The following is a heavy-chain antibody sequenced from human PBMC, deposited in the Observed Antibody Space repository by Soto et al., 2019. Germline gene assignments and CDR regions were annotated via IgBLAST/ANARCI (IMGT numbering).Heavy chain of an antibody. CDR1: GYSFTSYW. D-gene: IGHD3-22*01. J-gene: IGHJ3*02. CDR2: IYPGDSDT. V-gene: IGHV5-51*01. CDR3: ARRVSYYDSSGYCDAFDI. Sequence: PGESLKISCKGSGYSFTSYWIGWVRQMPGKGLEWMGIIYPGDSDTRYSPSFQGQVTISADKSISTAYLHWSSLKASDTAMYYCARRVSYYDSSGYCDAFDIWGQGTMVSVSS.